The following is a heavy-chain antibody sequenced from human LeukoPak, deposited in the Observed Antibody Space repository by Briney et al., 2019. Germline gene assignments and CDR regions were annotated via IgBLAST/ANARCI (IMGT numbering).Heavy chain of an antibody. J-gene: IGHJ4*02. CDR3: ARDFWGYGYGDIDY. D-gene: IGHD5-18*01. V-gene: IGHV7-4-1*02. CDR2: INTNTGNP. Sequence: ASVKVSCKASGYTFSSNAMNWVRQAPGQGPEWMGWINTNTGNPTYAQGLTGRFVFSLCTSVSTSYLQISSLKAEDTAVYYCARDFWGYGYGDIDYWGQGTLVTVSS. CDR1: GYTFSSNA.